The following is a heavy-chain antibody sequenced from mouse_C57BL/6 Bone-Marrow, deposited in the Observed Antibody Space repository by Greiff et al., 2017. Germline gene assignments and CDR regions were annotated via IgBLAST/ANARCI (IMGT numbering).Heavy chain of an antibody. J-gene: IGHJ1*03. CDR1: GYTFTSYW. D-gene: IGHD2-5*01. CDR3: ARPYYSNYWYFNV. Sequence: VQLQQPGAELVKPGASVKMSCKASGYTFTSYWITWVKQRPGQGLEWIGDIYPGSGSTNHNETFKSKATLTVDTSASTAYMQLSSLTSEDSAVYYCARPYYSNYWYFNVWGTGTTVTVSS. V-gene: IGHV1-55*01. CDR2: IYPGSGST.